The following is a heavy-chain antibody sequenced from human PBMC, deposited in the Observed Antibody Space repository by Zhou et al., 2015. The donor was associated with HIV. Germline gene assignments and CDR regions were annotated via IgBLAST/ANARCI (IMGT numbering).Heavy chain of an antibody. CDR2: IIPILGTA. CDR3: AREIGYCSSTSCYLDY. V-gene: IGHV1-69*01. D-gene: IGHD2-2*03. Sequence: QVQLVQSGAEVKKPGSSVKVSCKASGGTFSTHGISWVRQAPGQGLEWMGGIIPILGTAKYPQKLQGRVTITADESTSTAYMELSSLRSEDTAVYYCAREIGYCSSTSCYLDYWGQGTLVTVSS. CDR1: GGTFSTHG. J-gene: IGHJ4*02.